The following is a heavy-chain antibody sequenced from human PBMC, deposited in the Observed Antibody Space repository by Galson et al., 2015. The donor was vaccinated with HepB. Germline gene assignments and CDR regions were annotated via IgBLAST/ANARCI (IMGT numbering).Heavy chain of an antibody. CDR2: ISSTSSNI. J-gene: IGHJ4*02. CDR1: GFTFSSYS. Sequence: SLRLSCAASGFTFSSYSMNWVRQAPGKGLEWVSYISSTSSNIYYADSVKGRFTISRDNAKNSLSLQMNSLRAEDTAVYYCARGAELDYWGQGTLVTVSS. V-gene: IGHV3-48*01. CDR3: ARGAELDY. D-gene: IGHD1-26*01.